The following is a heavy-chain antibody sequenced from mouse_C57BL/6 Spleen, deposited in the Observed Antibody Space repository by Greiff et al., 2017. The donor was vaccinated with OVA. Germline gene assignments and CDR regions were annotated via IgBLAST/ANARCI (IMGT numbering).Heavy chain of an antibody. CDR1: GFTFSDYG. CDR3: ARGIYYGSYWYFDV. CDR2: ISSGSSTI. J-gene: IGHJ1*03. Sequence: DVKLVESGGGLVKPGGSLKLSCAASGFTFSDYGMHWVRQAPEKGLEWVAYISSGSSTIYYADTVKGRFTISRDNAKNTLFLQMTSLRSEDTAMYYCARGIYYGSYWYFDVWGTGTTVTVSS. V-gene: IGHV5-17*01. D-gene: IGHD1-1*01.